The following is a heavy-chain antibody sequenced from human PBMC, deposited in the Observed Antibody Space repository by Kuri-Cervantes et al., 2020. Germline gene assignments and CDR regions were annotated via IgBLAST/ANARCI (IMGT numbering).Heavy chain of an antibody. V-gene: IGHV3-23*01. D-gene: IGHD1-14*01. Sequence: AGSLRLSCAASGFTFSSYSMNWVRQAPGKGLEWVSAISGSGGSTYYADSVKGRFTISRDNSKTTLYLQMNSLSAEDTAVYYCAKGSPLDYWGQGTLVTVSS. J-gene: IGHJ4*02. CDR2: ISGSGGST. CDR3: AKGSPLDY. CDR1: GFTFSSYS.